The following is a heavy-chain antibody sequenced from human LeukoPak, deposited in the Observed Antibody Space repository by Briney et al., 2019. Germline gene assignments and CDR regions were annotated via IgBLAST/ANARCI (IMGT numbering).Heavy chain of an antibody. CDR1: GGSFSGYY. V-gene: IGHV4-34*01. CDR3: ASLYYYGSGSYTRRPYFDY. CDR2: INNSGST. J-gene: IGHJ4*02. Sequence: PSETLSLTCAVYGGSFSGYYWSWIRQPPGKGLEWIGEINNSGSTNYNPSLKSRVTISVDTSKNQFSLKLSSVTAADTAVYYCASLYYYGSGSYTRRPYFDYWGQGTLVTVSS. D-gene: IGHD3-10*01.